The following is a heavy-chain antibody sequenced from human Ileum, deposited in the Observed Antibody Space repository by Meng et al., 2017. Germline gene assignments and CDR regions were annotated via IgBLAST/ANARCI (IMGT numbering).Heavy chain of an antibody. D-gene: IGHD5-24*01. CDR3: VRDKDGYNY. V-gene: IGHV3-74*01. CDR1: GFTFNNYL. CDR2: ISSDGRTT. Sequence: GGSLRLSCAASGFTFNNYLMHWVRQVPGKVLVWVSRISSDGRTTHYADSVKGRFTISRDNAKNTLYLQMNSLRVEDTALYYCVRDKDGYNYWGQGTLVTVSS. J-gene: IGHJ4*02.